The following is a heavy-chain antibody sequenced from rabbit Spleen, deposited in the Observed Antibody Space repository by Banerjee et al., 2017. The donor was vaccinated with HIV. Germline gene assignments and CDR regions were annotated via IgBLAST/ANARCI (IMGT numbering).Heavy chain of an antibody. J-gene: IGHJ4*01. Sequence: QSLEESGGDLVKPGASLTLTCTASGFSLTSSDYMCWVRQAPGKGLEWIGCIGTTSGTTWYASWAKGRFTISKTSSTTVTLQMTSLTAADTATYFCARDLVAVIGWNFYLWGQGTLVTVS. CDR3: ARDLVAVIGWNFYL. CDR1: GFSLTSSDY. CDR2: IGTTSGTT. D-gene: IGHD1-1*01. V-gene: IGHV1S40*01.